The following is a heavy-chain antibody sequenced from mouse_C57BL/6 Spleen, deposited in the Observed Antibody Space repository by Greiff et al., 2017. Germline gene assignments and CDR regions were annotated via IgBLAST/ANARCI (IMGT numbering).Heavy chain of an antibody. CDR1: GYTFTSYW. J-gene: IGHJ2*01. D-gene: IGHD1-1*01. V-gene: IGHV1-69*01. CDR2: IDPSDSYT. CDR3: ATITTVYFDY. Sequence: QVQLQQPGAELMMPGASVKLSCKASGYTFTSYWMHWVKQRPGQGLEWIGEIDPSDSYTNYNQKFKGKSTLTVDKSSSTAYMQLSSLTSEDSAVYYCATITTVYFDYWGQGTTLTVSS.